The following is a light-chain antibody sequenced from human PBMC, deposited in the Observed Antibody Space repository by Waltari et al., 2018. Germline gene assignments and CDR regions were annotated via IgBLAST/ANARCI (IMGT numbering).Light chain of an antibody. Sequence: DIQMTQSPSTLSASVRDRVTITCRASQSISNWLAWYQQKPGKAPKLLIYKASTLESGVPSRFSGSGSGTEFTLTISSLQPDDFATYYCQQYNSYSLLTFGGGTKVEIK. CDR3: QQYNSYSLLT. CDR2: KAS. CDR1: QSISNW. V-gene: IGKV1-5*03. J-gene: IGKJ4*01.